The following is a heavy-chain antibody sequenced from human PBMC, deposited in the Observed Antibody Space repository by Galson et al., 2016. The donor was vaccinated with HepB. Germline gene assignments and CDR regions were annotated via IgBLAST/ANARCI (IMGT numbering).Heavy chain of an antibody. CDR3: AKALGIYYFDY. CDR2: IKQDGSEK. J-gene: IGHJ4*02. CDR1: GFIFRTYW. Sequence: SLRLSCAASGFIFRTYWMSWVRQAPGKGLEWVAIIKQDGSEKYYVDSVKGRFTISRDNAKNSLYLQMNSLRAEDTAVYYCAKALGIYYFDYWGQGTLVTVSS. D-gene: IGHD3-10*01. V-gene: IGHV3-7*03.